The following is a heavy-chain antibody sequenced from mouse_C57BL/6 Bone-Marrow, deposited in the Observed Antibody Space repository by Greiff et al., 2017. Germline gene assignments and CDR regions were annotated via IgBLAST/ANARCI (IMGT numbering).Heavy chain of an antibody. J-gene: IGHJ4*01. V-gene: IGHV1-72*01. CDR1: GYTFTSYW. D-gene: IGHD3-2*02. Sequence: VQLVESGAELVKPGASVKLSCKASGYTFTSYWMHWVKQRPGRGLEWIGRIDPNSGGTKYNEKFKSKATLTVDKPSSTAYMQLSSLTSEDSAVYYCARDSRAQVYYYAMDYWGQGTSVTVSS. CDR3: ARDSRAQVYYYAMDY. CDR2: IDPNSGGT.